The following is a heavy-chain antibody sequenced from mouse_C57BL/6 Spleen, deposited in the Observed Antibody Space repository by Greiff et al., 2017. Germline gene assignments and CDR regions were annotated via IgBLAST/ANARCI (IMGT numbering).Heavy chain of an antibody. CDR3: ARADYYGSSYGYAY. V-gene: IGHV1-63*01. J-gene: IGHJ3*01. CDR2: IYPGGGYT. D-gene: IGHD1-1*01. Sequence: VQRVESGAELVRPGTSVKMSCKASGYTFTNYWIGWAKQRPGHGLEWIGDIYPGGGYTNYNEKFKGKATLTADKSSSTAYMQFSSLTSEDSAIYYCARADYYGSSYGYAYWGQGTLVTVSA. CDR1: GYTFTNYW.